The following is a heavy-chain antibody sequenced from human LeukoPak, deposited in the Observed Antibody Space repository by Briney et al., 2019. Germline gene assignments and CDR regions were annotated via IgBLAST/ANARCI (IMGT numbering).Heavy chain of an antibody. J-gene: IGHJ6*02. V-gene: IGHV1-46*01. Sequence: GASVKVSCKASGYNFISYYIHWVRQAPGQGLEWMGIINPSGGSTSYAQKFQDRVTMTRDTSTSTVYTELSRLKSEDTAVYYCAREDVVLVDAVRYYYYGMDVWGQGTTVTVSS. CDR3: AREDVVLVDAVRYYYYGMDV. CDR1: GYNFISYY. CDR2: INPSGGST. D-gene: IGHD2-8*01.